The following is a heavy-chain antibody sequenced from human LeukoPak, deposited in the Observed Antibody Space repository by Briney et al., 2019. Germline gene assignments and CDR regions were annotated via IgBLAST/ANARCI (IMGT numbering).Heavy chain of an antibody. Sequence: GGSLRLSCAVSGVTVSTNHMSWVRQAPGKGLEWVSIVYSGGSTYYADSVKGRFTISRDNSKNTLYLQMSSLRAGDTAVYYCARDSGGLDYWGQGTLVTVSS. CDR2: VYSGGST. CDR1: GVTVSTNH. D-gene: IGHD4-23*01. J-gene: IGHJ4*02. CDR3: ARDSGGLDY. V-gene: IGHV3-66*01.